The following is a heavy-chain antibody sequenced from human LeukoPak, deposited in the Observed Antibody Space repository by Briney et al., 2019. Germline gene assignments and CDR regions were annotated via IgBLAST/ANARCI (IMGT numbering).Heavy chain of an antibody. V-gene: IGHV4-61*02. Sequence: SQTLSLTCTVSGGSISSGSYYWSWIRQPAGKGLEWIGRIYTSGSTNYNPSLKSRATISVDTSKNQFSLKLSSVTAADTAVYYCAREPSYYYYGMDVWGQGTTVTVSS. CDR1: GGSISSGSYY. CDR3: AREPSYYYYGMDV. CDR2: IYTSGST. J-gene: IGHJ6*02.